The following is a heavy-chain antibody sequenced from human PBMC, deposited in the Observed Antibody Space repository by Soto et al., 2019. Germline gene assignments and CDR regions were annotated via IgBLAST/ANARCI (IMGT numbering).Heavy chain of an antibody. CDR3: AKRLWFGEPIDK. J-gene: IGHJ4*02. CDR1: GLTFSINA. D-gene: IGHD3-10*01. V-gene: IGHV3-23*01. CDR2: ISNSDSST. Sequence: GGSLRLSCEASGLTFSINAMGGVRQAPGKGLEWVSTISNSDSSTYYADSVKGRFTISRDNSKNTLYLQMNSLKADDTAIYYCAKRLWFGEPIDKWGQGALVTVSS.